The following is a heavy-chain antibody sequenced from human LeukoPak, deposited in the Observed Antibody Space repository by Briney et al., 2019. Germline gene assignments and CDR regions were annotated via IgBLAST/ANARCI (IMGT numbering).Heavy chain of an antibody. CDR2: IYHSGYT. CDR3: ARIWPDL. D-gene: IGHD3-10*01. CDR1: GGSISSSNW. J-gene: IGHJ2*01. Sequence: PLGTLSLTCAVSGGSISSSNWWSWVRQPPGKGLEWIGEIYHSGYTNYNPSLKSRVTISVDTSKKQFSLKLNSVTAADTAVYYCARIWPDLWGRGTLVTVSS. V-gene: IGHV4-4*02.